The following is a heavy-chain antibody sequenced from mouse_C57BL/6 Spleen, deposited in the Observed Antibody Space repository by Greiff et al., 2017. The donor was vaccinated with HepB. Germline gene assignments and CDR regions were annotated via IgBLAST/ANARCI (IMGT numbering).Heavy chain of an antibody. CDR1: GYTFTDYN. CDR3: ARKAPPYYGSSWYWYFDV. CDR2: INPNNGGT. J-gene: IGHJ1*03. V-gene: IGHV1-18*01. Sequence: DVKLQESGPELVKPGASVKIPCKASGYTFTDYNMDWVKQSHGKSLEWIGDINPNNGGTIYNQKFKGKATLTVDKSSSTAYMELRSLTSEDTAVYYCARKAPPYYGSSWYWYFDVWGTGTTVTVSS. D-gene: IGHD1-1*01.